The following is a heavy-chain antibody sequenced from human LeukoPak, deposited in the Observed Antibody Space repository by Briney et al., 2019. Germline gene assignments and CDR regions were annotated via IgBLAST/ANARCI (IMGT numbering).Heavy chain of an antibody. CDR2: IGTAGDT. CDR1: GFTFSSYD. Sequence: PGGSLRLSCAASGFTFSSYDMHWVRQATGKGLEWVSAIGTAGDTYYPGSVKGRFTISRENAKNSLYLQMNSLRAGDTAVYYCARAFPRIAAADDIDAFDIWGQGTMVTVSS. J-gene: IGHJ3*02. CDR3: ARAFPRIAAADDIDAFDI. V-gene: IGHV3-13*01. D-gene: IGHD6-13*01.